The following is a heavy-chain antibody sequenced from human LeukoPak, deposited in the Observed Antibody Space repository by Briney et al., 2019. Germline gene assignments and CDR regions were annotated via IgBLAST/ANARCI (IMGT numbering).Heavy chain of an antibody. CDR3: ARERRLWSGGYYGMDV. V-gene: IGHV4-59*12. CDR1: GGSINTYY. CDR2: IYYTGST. D-gene: IGHD3-3*01. Sequence: SETLSLTCTVSGGSINTYYWSWIRQPPGKGLEWIGYIYYTGSTDYNPSLKSRVTISVDTSKNQFSLKLSSVTAADTAVYYCARERRLWSGGYYGMDVWGQGTTVTVSS. J-gene: IGHJ6*02.